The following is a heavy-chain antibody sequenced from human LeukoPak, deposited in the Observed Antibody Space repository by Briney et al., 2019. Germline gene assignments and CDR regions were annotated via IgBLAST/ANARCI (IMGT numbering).Heavy chain of an antibody. V-gene: IGHV1-8*01. Sequence: RASVKVSCKASGYTFTSYDINWVRQATGQGLEWMGWMNPNSGNTGYAQKFQGRVTMTRNTSISTAYMELSSLRSEDTAVYYCARGLFYYDSSAKVYGGDYWGQGTLVTVSS. D-gene: IGHD3-22*01. CDR1: GYTFTSYD. CDR3: ARGLFYYDSSAKVYGGDY. J-gene: IGHJ4*02. CDR2: MNPNSGNT.